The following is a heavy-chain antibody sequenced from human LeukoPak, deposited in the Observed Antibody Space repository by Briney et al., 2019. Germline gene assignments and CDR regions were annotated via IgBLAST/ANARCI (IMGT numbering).Heavy chain of an antibody. CDR2: IYYSGST. V-gene: IGHV4-59*11. Sequence: SETLSLTCTVSGGSISSHYWSWLRQPPGKGLERIGYIYYSGSTNYNPSLKSRVTISVDTSKNQFSLKLSSVTAADTAVYYCARDDYGGSPYDYWGQGTLVTVSS. CDR3: ARDDYGGSPYDY. D-gene: IGHD4-23*01. CDR1: GGSISSHY. J-gene: IGHJ4*02.